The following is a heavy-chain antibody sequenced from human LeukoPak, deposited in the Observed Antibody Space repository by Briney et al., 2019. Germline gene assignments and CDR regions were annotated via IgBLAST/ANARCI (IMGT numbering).Heavy chain of an antibody. V-gene: IGHV3-7*04. CDR3: ARDISPDDYFDSHKCYYDAFDI. CDR1: GLTLSGYL. D-gene: IGHD3-22*01. J-gene: IGHJ3*02. Sequence: QTGGSLRLSCAASGLTLSGYLMTWVRQGPGKGLEWVANINRDGGQRSYVDSVKGRFAISRDNAKNSPYLQMSSLKTEDTAVYYCARDISPDDYFDSHKCYYDAFDIWGQGTLVTVSS. CDR2: INRDGGQR.